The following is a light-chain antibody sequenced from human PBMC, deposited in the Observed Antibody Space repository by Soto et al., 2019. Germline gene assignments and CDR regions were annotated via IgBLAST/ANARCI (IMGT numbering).Light chain of an antibody. Sequence: EIVLTQSPGTLSLSPGERATLSCRASQSVTSNYLAWYQQKPGQAPRLLIYGASSRATGIPDRFSGSGSGTDFTLTISRLEPEDFASYYCQQFGTSPRTFGQGTKVDI. CDR3: QQFGTSPRT. J-gene: IGKJ1*01. V-gene: IGKV3-20*01. CDR2: GAS. CDR1: QSVTSNY.